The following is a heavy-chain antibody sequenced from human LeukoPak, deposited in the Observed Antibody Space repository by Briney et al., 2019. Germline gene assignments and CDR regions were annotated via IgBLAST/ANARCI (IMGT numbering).Heavy chain of an antibody. J-gene: IGHJ4*02. D-gene: IGHD2-8*01. CDR1: GFTFSSYA. CDR3: AKDRDPYIGYCTNGVCYTTGDY. CDR2: ISGSGGST. V-gene: IGHV3-23*01. Sequence: TGGSLRLSCAASGFTFSSYAMSWVRQAPGKGLEWVSAISGSGGSTYYADSVKGRFTISRDNSKNTLYLQMNSLRAEDTAVYYCAKDRDPYIGYCTNGVCYTTGDYWGQGTLVTVSS.